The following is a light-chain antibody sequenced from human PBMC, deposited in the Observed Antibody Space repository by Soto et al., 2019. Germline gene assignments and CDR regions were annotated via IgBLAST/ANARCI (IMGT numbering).Light chain of an antibody. V-gene: IGLV2-14*01. CDR2: EVT. Sequence: QAVVTQPASVSGSPGQSITISCTGSSNDVGSYNYVSWYQQYPGKSPKLMIYEVTNRPSGVSNRFSGSKSGNTASLTISGLQAEDEAIYYCSSYTTSNTLDVVFGGGTKLTVL. J-gene: IGLJ2*01. CDR1: SNDVGSYNY. CDR3: SSYTTSNTLDVV.